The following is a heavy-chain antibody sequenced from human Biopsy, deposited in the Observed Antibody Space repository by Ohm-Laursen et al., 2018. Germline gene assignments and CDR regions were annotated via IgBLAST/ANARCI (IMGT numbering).Heavy chain of an antibody. Sequence: SLRLSCAASGFNFSAYGMHWVRQAPDKGLEWVALTWGDGSHQYYADSVKGRFTISRDNSKNSLYLHINTLRVEDTAVYYCVTDRLDDITKVRGIMTDWGQGTLVIDSS. V-gene: IGHV3-33*01. CDR2: TWGDGSHQ. CDR3: VTDRLDDITKVRGIMTD. D-gene: IGHD3-10*01. CDR1: GFNFSAYG. J-gene: IGHJ4*02.